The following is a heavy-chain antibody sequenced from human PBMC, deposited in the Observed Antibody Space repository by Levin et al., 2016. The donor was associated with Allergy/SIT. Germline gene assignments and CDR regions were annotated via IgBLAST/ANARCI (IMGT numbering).Heavy chain of an antibody. D-gene: IGHD6-13*01. V-gene: IGHV3-21*06. J-gene: IGHJ4*02. CDR2: ISSSSSYI. CDR3: ARVLSSSWTVDY. Sequence: WIRQPPGKGLEWVSSISSSSSYIYYADSVKGRFTISRDNAKNSLYLQMNSLRAEDTAVYYCARVLSSSWTVDYWGQGTLVTVSS.